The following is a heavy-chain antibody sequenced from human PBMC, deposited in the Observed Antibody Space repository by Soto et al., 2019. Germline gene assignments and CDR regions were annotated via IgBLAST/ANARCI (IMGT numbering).Heavy chain of an antibody. V-gene: IGHV4-31*03. CDR3: ARDYSRYYGMDV. J-gene: IGHJ6*02. Sequence: QVQLQESGPGLVKPSQTLSLTCTVSGGSISSDGNFWSWIRQHPGKGLEWIGYIYYSGSTYYNPSLKSRVTISLDTSKNHFSLKLSSVTAAEPAVYYCARDYSRYYGMDVWGPGTTVTVSS. CDR2: IYYSGST. CDR1: GGSISSDGNF. D-gene: IGHD2-15*01.